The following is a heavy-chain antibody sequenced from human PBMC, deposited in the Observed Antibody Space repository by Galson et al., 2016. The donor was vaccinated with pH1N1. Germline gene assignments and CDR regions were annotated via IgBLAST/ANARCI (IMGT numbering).Heavy chain of an antibody. J-gene: IGHJ4*02. D-gene: IGHD4-17*01. Sequence: SGGTFSSYTINWVRQAPGQGLEWMGGIIPIFGTANYAQKFQGRVTITTDESASTVYMEVSNLRSEDTAVYYCATAVTWYFDYWGQGTVVTVFS. CDR3: ATAVTWYFDY. CDR1: GGTFSSYT. CDR2: IIPIFGTA. V-gene: IGHV1-69*05.